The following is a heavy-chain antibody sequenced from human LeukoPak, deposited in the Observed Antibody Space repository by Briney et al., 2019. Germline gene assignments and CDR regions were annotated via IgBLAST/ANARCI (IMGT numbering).Heavy chain of an antibody. CDR2: IYHSGST. CDR1: GGSISSGGYS. V-gene: IGHV4-30-2*01. D-gene: IGHD1-26*01. CDR3: ARGGYSGSRGAFDI. J-gene: IGHJ3*02. Sequence: SETLSLTCAVSGGSISSGGYSWSWIRQPPGKGLEWIGYIYHSGSTYYNPSLKSRVTISVDRSKNQFSLKLSSVTAADTAVYYCARGGYSGSRGAFDIWGQGTMVTVSS.